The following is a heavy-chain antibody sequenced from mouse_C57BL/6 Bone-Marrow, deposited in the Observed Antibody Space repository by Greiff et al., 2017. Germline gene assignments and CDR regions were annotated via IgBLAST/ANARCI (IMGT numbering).Heavy chain of an antibody. CDR2: IDPSDSYT. J-gene: IGHJ3*01. V-gene: IGHV1-50*01. D-gene: IGHD2-1*01. Sequence: QVHVKQPGAELVKPGASVKLSCKASGYTFTSYWMQWVKQRPGQGLEWIGEIDPSDSYTNYNQKFKGKATLTVDTSSSTAYMQLSSLTSEDSAVYYCARPYDLLPFADWGQGTLVTVSA. CDR1: GYTFTSYW. CDR3: ARPYDLLPFAD.